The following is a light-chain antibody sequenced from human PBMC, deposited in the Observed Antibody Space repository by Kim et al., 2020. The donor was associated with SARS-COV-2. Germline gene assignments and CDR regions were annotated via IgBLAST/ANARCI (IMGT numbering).Light chain of an antibody. V-gene: IGKV1-39*01. CDR2: AAS. Sequence: ASVGDRVNITCRASQTISKYLNWYQHKPGKAPKLLIYAASSLQSGVPSRFSGSGSGTEFTLTISSLQPEDFATYYCQQSYSTRMYTFGQGTKLEI. CDR3: QQSYSTRMYT. CDR1: QTISKY. J-gene: IGKJ2*01.